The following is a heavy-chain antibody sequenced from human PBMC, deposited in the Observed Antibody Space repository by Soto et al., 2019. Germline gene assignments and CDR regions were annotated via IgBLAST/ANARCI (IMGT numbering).Heavy chain of an antibody. Sequence: GGSLRLSCAASGFTFSSYEMNWVRQAPGKGLEWVSAISGSGGSTYYADSVKGRFTISRDNSKNTLYLQMNSLRAEDTAVYYCAKGDYDSSGYDAFDIWGQGTMVTVSS. D-gene: IGHD3-22*01. CDR3: AKGDYDSSGYDAFDI. CDR2: ISGSGGST. V-gene: IGHV3-23*01. CDR1: GFTFSSYE. J-gene: IGHJ3*02.